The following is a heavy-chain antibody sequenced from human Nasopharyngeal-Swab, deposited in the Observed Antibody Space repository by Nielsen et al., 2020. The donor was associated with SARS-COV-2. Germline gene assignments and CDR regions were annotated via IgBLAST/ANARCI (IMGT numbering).Heavy chain of an antibody. D-gene: IGHD3-22*01. CDR1: GFTFSSYS. Sequence: GESLKISCAASGFTFSSYSMNWVRQAPGKWLEWVSYISSSSSTIYYADSVKGRFTISRDNAKNSLYLQMNSLRAEDTAVYYCARDRASYDSSGYYRLTGWGQGTLVTVSS. CDR3: ARDRASYDSSGYYRLTG. CDR2: ISSSSSTI. V-gene: IGHV3-48*04. J-gene: IGHJ4*02.